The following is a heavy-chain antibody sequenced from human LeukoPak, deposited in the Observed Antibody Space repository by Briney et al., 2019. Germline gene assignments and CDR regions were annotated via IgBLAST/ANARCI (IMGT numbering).Heavy chain of an antibody. CDR3: ARGSGAEFDY. D-gene: IGHD6-13*01. CDR2: ISSSSSYI. J-gene: IGHJ4*02. Sequence: GGSLRLSCAASGFTFSSYSMNWVRQAPGKGLEWVSSISSSSSYIYYADSVKGRFTISRDNAKNSLYLQMNSLRAEGTAVYYCARGSGAEFDYWGQGTLVTVSS. V-gene: IGHV3-21*01. CDR1: GFTFSSYS.